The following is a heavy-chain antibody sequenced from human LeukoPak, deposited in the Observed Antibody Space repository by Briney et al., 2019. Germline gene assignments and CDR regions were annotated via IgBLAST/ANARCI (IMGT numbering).Heavy chain of an antibody. J-gene: IGHJ5*02. CDR2: IYYSGST. Sequence: SETLSLTCTVSGGSISSYYWSWIRQPPGKGLEWIGYIYYSGSTNYNPSLKSRVTISVDTSKNQFSLKLSSVTAADTAVYYCARKMVRGVIDRWFDPWGQGTLVTVSS. D-gene: IGHD3-10*01. CDR3: ARKMVRGVIDRWFDP. V-gene: IGHV4-59*01. CDR1: GGSISSYY.